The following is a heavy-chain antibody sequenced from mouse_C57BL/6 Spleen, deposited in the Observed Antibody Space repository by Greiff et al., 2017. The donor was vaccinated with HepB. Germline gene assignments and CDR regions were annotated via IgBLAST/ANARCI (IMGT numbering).Heavy chain of an antibody. Sequence: ESGPGLVKPSQSLSLTCSVTGYSITSGYYWNWIRQFPGNKLEWMGYISYDGSNNYNPSLKNRISITRDTSKNQFFLKLNSVTTEDTATYYCARERLTGYYFDYWGQGTTLTVSS. CDR2: ISYDGSN. V-gene: IGHV3-6*01. CDR3: ARERLTGYYFDY. D-gene: IGHD4-1*01. J-gene: IGHJ2*01. CDR1: GYSITSGYY.